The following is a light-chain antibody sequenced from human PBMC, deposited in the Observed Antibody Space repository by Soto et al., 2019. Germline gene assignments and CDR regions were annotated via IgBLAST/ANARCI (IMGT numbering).Light chain of an antibody. Sequence: QPVLTQPASVSGSPGQSITIFCTGTSSDVGNYIFVSWYRQHPGKAPKLMIYDINNRPSGVSNRFSGSKSGNTASLTISGLQAEDEADYYCVSYTTSASYVFGTGTKVTVL. CDR1: SSDVGNYIF. CDR3: VSYTTSASYV. V-gene: IGLV2-14*01. CDR2: DIN. J-gene: IGLJ1*01.